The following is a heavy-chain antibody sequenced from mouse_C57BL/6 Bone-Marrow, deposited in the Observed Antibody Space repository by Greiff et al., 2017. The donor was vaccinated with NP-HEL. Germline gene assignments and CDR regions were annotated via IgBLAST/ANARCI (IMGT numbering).Heavy chain of an antibody. D-gene: IGHD1-1*01. CDR1: GYTFTSYW. V-gene: IGHV1-5*01. Sequence: VQLQQSGTVLARPGASVKMSCKTSGYTFTSYWMHWVKQRPGQGLEWIGAIYPGNSDTSYNQKFKGKAKLTAVTSASTAYMELSSLTNEDSAVYYCTKFITTVVAQYYYAMDYWGQGTSVTVSS. CDR3: TKFITTVVAQYYYAMDY. J-gene: IGHJ4*01. CDR2: IYPGNSDT.